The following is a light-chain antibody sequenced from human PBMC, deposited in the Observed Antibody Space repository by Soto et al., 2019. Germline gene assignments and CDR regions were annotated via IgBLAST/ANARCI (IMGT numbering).Light chain of an antibody. CDR1: QSVSSSY. CDR2: GAS. Sequence: VLTQSPGTLSLSPGERAIISCRTSQSVSSSYLAWYKQKPGQAPRLLIYGASSRATGIPDRFSGSGSGTDFTLTISRLEPEDFAVYYCQQYGSSTWTFGPGTKVDIK. CDR3: QQYGSSTWT. J-gene: IGKJ1*01. V-gene: IGKV3-20*01.